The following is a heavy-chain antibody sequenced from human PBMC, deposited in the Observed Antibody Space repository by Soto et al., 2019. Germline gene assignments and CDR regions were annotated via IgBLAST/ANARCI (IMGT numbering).Heavy chain of an antibody. V-gene: IGHV2-5*02. CDR2: IYWDEDK. CDR3: AHRSRGYGYYFDY. CDR1: GFSLRTRGVA. Sequence: QITLKESGPTLVKPTQTLTLTCTFSGFSLRTRGVAVGWFRQPPGKALEWLALIYWDEDKWYSPSLNSRLTIAADSSKNQVGLRLTNVDPVDTATYYCAHRSRGYGYYFDYWGQGIVVTVSS. D-gene: IGHD5-12*01. J-gene: IGHJ4*02.